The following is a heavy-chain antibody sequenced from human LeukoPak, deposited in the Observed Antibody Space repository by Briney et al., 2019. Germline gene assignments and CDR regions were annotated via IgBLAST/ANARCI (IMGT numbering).Heavy chain of an antibody. CDR1: GYTFTGYY. CDR2: INPNSGGT. D-gene: IGHD3-22*01. Sequence: GASVKVSCKASGYTFTGYYMHWVRQAPGQGLEWMGWINPNSGGTNYAQKFQGRVTMTRDTSISTAYMELSRLRSDDTAVYYCARLYYYDSSGYYDPLDYWGQGTLVTVSP. CDR3: ARLYYYDSSGYYDPLDY. J-gene: IGHJ4*02. V-gene: IGHV1-2*02.